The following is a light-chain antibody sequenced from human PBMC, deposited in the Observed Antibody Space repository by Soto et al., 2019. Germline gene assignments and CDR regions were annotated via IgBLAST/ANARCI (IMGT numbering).Light chain of an antibody. Sequence: QSVLTQPASVSGSPGQSITISCTGTSSDVGAYEYVSWYQQHPGKAPKLLIYDVSNRPSGVSTRFSGSKSGNTASLTISGLQAEDEGDYYCTSYTTRRLDVFGRGTKVTVL. J-gene: IGLJ1*01. V-gene: IGLV2-14*03. CDR3: TSYTTRRLDV. CDR2: DVS. CDR1: SSDVGAYEY.